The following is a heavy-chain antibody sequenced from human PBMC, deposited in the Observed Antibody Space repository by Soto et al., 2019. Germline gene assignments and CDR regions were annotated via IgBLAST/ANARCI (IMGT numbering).Heavy chain of an antibody. CDR3: VRDNSQIDGTPAASSWFHP. J-gene: IGHJ5*02. V-gene: IGHV1-46*01. CDR2: INPSGDRT. D-gene: IGHD5-18*01. Sequence: ASVKVSCKASGFSFSDYFMHWVRQAPGQGLEWMGIINPSGDRTDYAPKFQGIFTITRDTSTSTGYMDLGSMIYEDTAVYYCVRDNSQIDGTPAASSWFHPVGQGTPVTVFS. CDR1: GFSFSDYF.